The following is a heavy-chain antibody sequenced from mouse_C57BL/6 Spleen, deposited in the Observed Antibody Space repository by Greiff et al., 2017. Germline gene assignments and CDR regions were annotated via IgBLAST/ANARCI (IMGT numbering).Heavy chain of an antibody. V-gene: IGHV1-64*01. CDR2: IHPNSGST. CDR3: ARGDGYYLDY. Sequence: QVHVKQPGAELVKPGASVKLSCKASGYTFTSYWMHWVKQRPGQGLEWIGMIHPNSGSTNYNEKFKSKATLTVDKSSSTAYMQLSSLTSEDSAVYYCARGDGYYLDYWGQGTTLTVSS. CDR1: GYTFTSYW. J-gene: IGHJ2*01. D-gene: IGHD2-3*01.